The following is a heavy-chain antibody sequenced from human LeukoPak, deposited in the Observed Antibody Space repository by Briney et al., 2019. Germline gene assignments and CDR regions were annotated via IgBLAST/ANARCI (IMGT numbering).Heavy chain of an antibody. CDR3: ASSSTLFDY. CDR1: GGSFSGYY. Sequence: SETLSLTCAVYGGSFSGYYWSWIRQPPGKGLEWIGEINHSGSTNYNPSLKSRVTISVDTSKNQFSLKLSSVTAADTAVYYCASSSTLFDYWGQGTPVTVSS. D-gene: IGHD2-2*01. J-gene: IGHJ4*02. CDR2: INHSGST. V-gene: IGHV4-34*01.